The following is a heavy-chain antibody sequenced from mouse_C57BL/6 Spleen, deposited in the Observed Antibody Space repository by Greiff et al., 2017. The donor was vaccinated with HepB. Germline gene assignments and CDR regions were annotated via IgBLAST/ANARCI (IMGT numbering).Heavy chain of an antibody. V-gene: IGHV14-4*01. CDR1: GFNIKDDY. D-gene: IGHD2-4*01. J-gene: IGHJ3*01. Sequence: VQLQQSGAELVRPGASVKLSCTASGFNIKDDYMHWVKQRPEQGLEWIGWIDPENGDTEYASKFQGKATITAETSANTAYLQLSSLTSEDSAVYYCTPYYDYGFAYWGQGTLVTVSA. CDR3: TPYYDYGFAY. CDR2: IDPENGDT.